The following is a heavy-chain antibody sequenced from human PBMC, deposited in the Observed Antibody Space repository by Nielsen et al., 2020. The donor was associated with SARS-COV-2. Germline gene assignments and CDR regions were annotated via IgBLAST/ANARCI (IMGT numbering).Heavy chain of an antibody. V-gene: IGHV4-39*01. CDR1: GGSISSSSYY. CDR2: IYYSGST. Sequence: SETLSLTCTVSGGSISSSSYYWGWIRQPPGKGLEWIGSIYYSGSTYYNPSLKSRVTISVDTSKNQFSLKLSSVTAADTAVYYCARRHYVWGSYGYYYGMDVWGQGTTVTVSS. J-gene: IGHJ6*02. CDR3: ARRHYVWGSYGYYYGMDV. D-gene: IGHD3-16*01.